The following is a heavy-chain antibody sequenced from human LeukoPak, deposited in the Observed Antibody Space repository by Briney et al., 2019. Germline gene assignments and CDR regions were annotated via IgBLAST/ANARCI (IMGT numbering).Heavy chain of an antibody. V-gene: IGHV3-30*02. CDR2: IWYDGSNK. J-gene: IGHJ3*02. CDR3: AKGASGWHYDAFDI. CDR1: GFTFSSYG. D-gene: IGHD6-19*01. Sequence: GGSLRLSCAASGFTFSSYGMHWVRQAPGKGLEWVAVIWYDGSNKYYADSVKGRFTISRDNSKNTLYLQMNSLRAEDTAVYYCAKGASGWHYDAFDIWGQGTMVTVSS.